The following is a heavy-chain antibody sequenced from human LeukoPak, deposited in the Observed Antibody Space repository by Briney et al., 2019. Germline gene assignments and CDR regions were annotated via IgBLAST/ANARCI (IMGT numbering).Heavy chain of an antibody. CDR3: ARVGGVAAAGTVNFDY. V-gene: IGHV3-11*01. Sequence: GGSLRLSCAASGFIFSDYYMSWIRQAPGKGLEWVAYISITGSTIYYADSVRGRFTTSRDNAQNSLYLQMNSLRADDAAVYYCARVGGVAAAGTVNFDYWGQGILVTVSS. CDR2: ISITGSTI. CDR1: GFIFSDYY. J-gene: IGHJ4*02. D-gene: IGHD6-13*01.